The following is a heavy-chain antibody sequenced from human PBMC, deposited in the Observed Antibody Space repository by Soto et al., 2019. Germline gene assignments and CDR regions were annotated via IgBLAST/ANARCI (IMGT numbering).Heavy chain of an antibody. D-gene: IGHD1-26*01. CDR2: INHSGSA. CDR1: GESFSGYI. J-gene: IGHJ4*02. V-gene: IGHV4-34*01. Sequence: QVQLQQSGAGLLKPSETLSLTCAVYGESFSGYIWTWIRQTPGKGLQWIGQINHSGSANYNPSLKSRVTISVHTSNSQFSLELSSVTAADTAVYYRARGLISGSHYSGGWYYFDSWGQGTQVTVSS. CDR3: ARGLISGSHYSGGWYYFDS.